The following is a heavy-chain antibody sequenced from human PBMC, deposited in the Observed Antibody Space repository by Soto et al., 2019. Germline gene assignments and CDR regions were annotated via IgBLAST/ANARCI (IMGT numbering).Heavy chain of an antibody. V-gene: IGHV4-39*01. Sequence: QLQLQESGPGLVKPSETLSLICTVSGGSISSSSYYWGWIPQPPGKGLEWIGSISYSGSTYYNPPRQGGVTISVDTSKKQFSLKMSSMTAADTAVYYGATYTADYGMDVWGQGTTVTVSS. CDR1: GGSISSSSYY. CDR2: ISYSGST. CDR3: ATYTADYGMDV. J-gene: IGHJ6*02. D-gene: IGHD6-25*01.